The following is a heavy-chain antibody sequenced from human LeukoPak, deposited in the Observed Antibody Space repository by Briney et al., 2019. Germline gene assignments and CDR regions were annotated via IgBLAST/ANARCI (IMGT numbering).Heavy chain of an antibody. CDR2: ISWNSGSI. J-gene: IGHJ3*02. D-gene: IGHD1-1*01. CDR1: GFTFDDYA. CDR3: AKDISGGHNGHPHDAFDI. V-gene: IGHV3-9*01. Sequence: GGSLRLSCAASGFTFDDYAMHWVRQAPGKGLEWVSGISWNSGSIGYADSVKGGFTISRDNAKNSLYLQMNSLRAEDTALYYCAKDISGGHNGHPHDAFDIWGQGTMVTVSS.